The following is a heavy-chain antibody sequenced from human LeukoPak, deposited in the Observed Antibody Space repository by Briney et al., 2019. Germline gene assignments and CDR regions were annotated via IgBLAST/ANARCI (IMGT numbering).Heavy chain of an antibody. CDR1: GGSISSSSYY. Sequence: NSSETLSLTCTVSGGSISSSSYYWGWIRQPPGKGLEWIGSIYYSGSTYYNPSLKSRVTISVDTSKNQFSLKLSSVTAADTAVYYCARQVRAYSSSWYIYYYMDVWGKGTTVTVSS. D-gene: IGHD6-13*01. CDR2: IYYSGST. CDR3: ARQVRAYSSSWYIYYYMDV. V-gene: IGHV4-39*07. J-gene: IGHJ6*03.